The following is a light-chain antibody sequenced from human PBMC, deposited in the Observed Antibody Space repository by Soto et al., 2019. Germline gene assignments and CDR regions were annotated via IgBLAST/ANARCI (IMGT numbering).Light chain of an antibody. V-gene: IGKV3-20*01. CDR1: QSVSSSY. CDR3: QEYDSSPKT. Sequence: EIVLTQSPGTLSLSPGERATLSCRASQSVSSSYLAWYQQKPGQAPRLLIYGASSRATGIPDRFSGSGSGTDFTLTISRLEPEDFAVYYCQEYDSSPKTFAQGTEVEI. J-gene: IGKJ1*01. CDR2: GAS.